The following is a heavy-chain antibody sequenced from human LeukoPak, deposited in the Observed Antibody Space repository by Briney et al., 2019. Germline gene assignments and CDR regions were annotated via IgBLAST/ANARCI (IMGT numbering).Heavy chain of an antibody. Sequence: GGSLRLSCAASGFTFSDYYMSWIRQAPGKGLEWVSYISSSGSTIYYADSVKGRFTISRDNAKNSLYLQMNSLRADDTAVYYCAYDSNSFYYFDYWGQGTLVTVSS. CDR1: GFTFSDYY. CDR3: AYDSNSFYYFDY. J-gene: IGHJ4*02. V-gene: IGHV3-11*01. CDR2: ISSSGSTI. D-gene: IGHD4-4*01.